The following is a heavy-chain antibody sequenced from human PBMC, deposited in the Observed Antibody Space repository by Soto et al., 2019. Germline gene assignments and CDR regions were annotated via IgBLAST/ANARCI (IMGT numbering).Heavy chain of an antibody. CDR2: ISAYNGNT. V-gene: IGHV1-18*01. J-gene: IGHJ6*03. Sequence: GASVKVSCKASGYTFTSYAMHWVRQAPGQRLEWMGWISAYNGNTNYAQKLQGRVTMTTDTSTSTAYTELRSLRSDDTAVYYCARESSLAAAGTGGYYYYYMDVWGKGTTVTVSS. CDR3: ARESSLAAAGTGGYYYYYMDV. D-gene: IGHD6-13*01. CDR1: GYTFTSYA.